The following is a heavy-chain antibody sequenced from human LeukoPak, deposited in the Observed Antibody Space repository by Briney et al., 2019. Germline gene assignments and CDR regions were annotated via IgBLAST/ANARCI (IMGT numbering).Heavy chain of an antibody. J-gene: IGHJ4*02. CDR2: ISSSSSYI. CDR3: VREGAYCYGDSCRYFDY. V-gene: IGHV3-21*01. Sequence: GGSLRLSCAASGFTFSSYSMYWVRQAPGKGLEWVSSISSSSSYIYYADSVKGRFTISRDNAENSLYLQMNSLRAEDTAVYYCVREGAYCYGDSCRYFDYWGQGTLVTVSS. CDR1: GFTFSSYS. D-gene: IGHD2-15*01.